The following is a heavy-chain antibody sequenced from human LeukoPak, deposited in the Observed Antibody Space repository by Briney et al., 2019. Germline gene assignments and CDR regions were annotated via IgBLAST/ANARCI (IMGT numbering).Heavy chain of an antibody. Sequence: GGSLRLSCAASRFTFSSYEMNWVRQAPGKALEWVSYISGSGIKHYADSVKGRFTISRDNAKNSLYLQMNSLRVEDTAVYYCAREDTGVAFDIWGQGTTVTV. D-gene: IGHD2-8*01. J-gene: IGHJ3*02. CDR1: RFTFSSYE. CDR3: AREDTGVAFDI. V-gene: IGHV3-48*03. CDR2: ISGSGIK.